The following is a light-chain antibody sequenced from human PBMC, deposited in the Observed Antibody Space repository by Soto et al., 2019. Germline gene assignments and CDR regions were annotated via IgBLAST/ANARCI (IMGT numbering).Light chain of an antibody. V-gene: IGKV3-15*01. J-gene: IGKJ1*01. Sequence: EVVMTQSPATLSVSPGERVTLSCRASQSINAHLAWYQQKPGQAPRLLIHGASTRATGIPARFSGSGFGTEFILTISSLQAEDVAVYYCQQYNTWLWTFGRGTKVEIQ. CDR1: QSINAH. CDR2: GAS. CDR3: QQYNTWLWT.